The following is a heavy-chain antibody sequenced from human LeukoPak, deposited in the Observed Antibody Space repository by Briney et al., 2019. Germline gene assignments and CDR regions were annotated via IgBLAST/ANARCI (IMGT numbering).Heavy chain of an antibody. J-gene: IGHJ4*02. CDR2: ISSSTSTI. CDR1: GFRFDIHG. Sequence: GRSLRLSCAASGFRFDIHGMNWVRQAPGKGLEWVSCISSSTSTIHYADSVKGRFSISRDNSKNTLYLQMNSLRAEDTAVYYCAKSLIPRPRSRPAAGYYFDCWGQGTLVTVSS. D-gene: IGHD3-10*01. CDR3: AKSLIPRPRSRPAAGYYFDC. V-gene: IGHV3-48*01.